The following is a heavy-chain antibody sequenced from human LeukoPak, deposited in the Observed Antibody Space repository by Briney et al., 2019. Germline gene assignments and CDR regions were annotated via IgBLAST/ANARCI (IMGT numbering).Heavy chain of an antibody. Sequence: PGGSLRLSCAASGFTFSSYAMSWVRQAPGKGLEWVSAISGSGGSTYYADSVKGRFTISRDNSKNTLYLQMNSLRAEDTAVYYCARRSGSVRWSPGYWGQGTLVTVSS. D-gene: IGHD3-16*01. CDR1: GFTFSSYA. V-gene: IGHV3-23*01. CDR2: ISGSGGST. CDR3: ARRSGSVRWSPGY. J-gene: IGHJ4*02.